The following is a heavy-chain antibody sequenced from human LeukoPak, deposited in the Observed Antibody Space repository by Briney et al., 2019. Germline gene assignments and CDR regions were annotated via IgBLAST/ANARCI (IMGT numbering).Heavy chain of an antibody. J-gene: IGHJ6*03. V-gene: IGHV1-69*05. CDR3: ARSTYSSSWYYYYYYMDV. CDR2: IIPIFGTA. Sequence: ASVKVSCKASGGTFSSYAISWVRQAPGQGLEWMGGIIPIFGTANYAQKLQGRVTITTDESTSTAYMELSSLRSEDTAVYYCARSTYSSSWYYYYYYMDVWGKGTTVTVSS. CDR1: GGTFSSYA. D-gene: IGHD6-13*01.